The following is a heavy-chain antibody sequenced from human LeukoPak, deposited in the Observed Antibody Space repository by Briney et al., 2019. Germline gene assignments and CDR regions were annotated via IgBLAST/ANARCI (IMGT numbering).Heavy chain of an antibody. CDR1: GYTFSDYT. J-gene: IGHJ4*02. CDR2: ISSGGSVV. CDR3: TRDLKY. Sequence: GGSLRLSCGASGYTFSDYTMNWVRQAPGKGPEWISYISSGGSVVHYADSVKGRFTISRDNVENSLYLQMNSLRVEDTAVYYCTRDLKYWGQGVLVTVSS. V-gene: IGHV3-48*01.